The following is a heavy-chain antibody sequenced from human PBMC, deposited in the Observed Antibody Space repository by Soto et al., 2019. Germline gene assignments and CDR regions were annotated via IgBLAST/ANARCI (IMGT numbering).Heavy chain of an antibody. V-gene: IGHV3-30-3*01. Sequence: RRLSCAASGFTFSSYAMHWVRQAPGKGLEWVAVISYDGSNKYYADSVKGRFTISRDNSKHTLYLQMNSLRAEDTAVYYCARDKVVASIPYYYGMDVWGKGTTVTVSA. CDR1: GFTFSSYA. D-gene: IGHD2-15*01. J-gene: IGHJ6*04. CDR3: ARDKVVASIPYYYGMDV. CDR2: ISYDGSNK.